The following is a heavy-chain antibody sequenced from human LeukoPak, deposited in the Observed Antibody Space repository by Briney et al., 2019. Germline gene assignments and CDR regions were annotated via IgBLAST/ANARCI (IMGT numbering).Heavy chain of an antibody. CDR2: IKQDGSEK. V-gene: IGHV3-7*01. D-gene: IGHD1-26*01. J-gene: IGHJ4*02. Sequence: GGSLRLSCAASGFTFSSYWMTWVRQAPGKGLEWVANIKQDGSEKYYVDSVKGRFTISRDNAKNSLYLQMDSLRAEDTAVYHCARGGWEPLDYWGQGILVTVSS. CDR1: GFTFSSYW. CDR3: ARGGWEPLDY.